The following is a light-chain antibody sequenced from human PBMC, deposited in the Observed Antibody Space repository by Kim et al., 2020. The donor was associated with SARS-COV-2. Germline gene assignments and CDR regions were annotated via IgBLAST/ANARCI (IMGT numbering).Light chain of an antibody. Sequence: QSVLTQPPSASGTPGQRVTISCSGSSSNIGSNPVNWYQQFPGTAPKLLIYTNNQWPSGVPDRFSGSKSGTSASLAISALQSEDEADYYCAAWDDSLNGVVFGGGTQLTVL. J-gene: IGLJ2*01. CDR3: AAWDDSLNGVV. V-gene: IGLV1-44*01. CDR2: TNN. CDR1: SSNIGSNP.